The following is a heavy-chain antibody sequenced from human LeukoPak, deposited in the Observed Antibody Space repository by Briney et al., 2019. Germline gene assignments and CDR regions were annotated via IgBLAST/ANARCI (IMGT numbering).Heavy chain of an antibody. CDR2: IYYSGST. Sequence: SETLSLTCTVSGGSVSSGSYYWSWIRQPPGKGLEWIGYIYYSGSTNSNPSLKSRVTISADTSKNQFSLKLRSVTAADTAIYYCARVKVGDYGGKEVFDYWGQGTLVTVSS. J-gene: IGHJ4*02. V-gene: IGHV4-61*01. D-gene: IGHD4-23*01. CDR3: ARVKVGDYGGKEVFDY. CDR1: GGSVSSGSYY.